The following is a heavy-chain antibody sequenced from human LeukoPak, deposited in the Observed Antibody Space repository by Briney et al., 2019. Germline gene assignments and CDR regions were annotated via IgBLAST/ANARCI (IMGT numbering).Heavy chain of an antibody. V-gene: IGHV1-8*01. CDR2: MNPNSGNT. CDR1: GYTLTSYD. Sequence: ASVKVSCKDSGYTLTSYDINWVRQATGQGLEWMGWMNPNSGNTGYAQKFQGRVTMTRNTSISTAYMELSSLRSEDTAVYYCARVQGDYGFDYWGQGTLVTVSS. J-gene: IGHJ4*02. CDR3: ARVQGDYGFDY. D-gene: IGHD4-17*01.